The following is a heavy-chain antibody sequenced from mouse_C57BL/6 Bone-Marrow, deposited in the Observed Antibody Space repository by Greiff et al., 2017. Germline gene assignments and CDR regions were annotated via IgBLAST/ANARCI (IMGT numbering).Heavy chain of an antibody. D-gene: IGHD1-1*01. CDR2: ISDGGSYT. V-gene: IGHV5-4*01. CDR1: GFTFSSYA. J-gene: IGHJ3*01. Sequence: EVQVVESGGGLVKPGGSLKLSCAASGFTFSSYAMSWVRQTPEKRLEWVATISDGGSYTYYPDNVKGRFTISRDNAKNNLYMQMSHLKSEDTAMYYLASGVITAVGSYWGQGTLVTVSA. CDR3: ASGVITAVGSY.